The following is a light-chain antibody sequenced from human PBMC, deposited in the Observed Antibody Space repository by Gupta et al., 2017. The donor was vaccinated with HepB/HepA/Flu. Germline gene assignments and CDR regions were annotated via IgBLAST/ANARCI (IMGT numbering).Light chain of an antibody. J-gene: IGKJ3*01. V-gene: IGKV1-5*03. CDR2: QAS. CDR3: QEYKSNMFT. Sequence: LAWYQQKPGKAPKLLIYQASILETGVPSRFSGSGSGTVFILTITSLHPDDFASYYCQEYKSNMFTFGPGTKVVFK.